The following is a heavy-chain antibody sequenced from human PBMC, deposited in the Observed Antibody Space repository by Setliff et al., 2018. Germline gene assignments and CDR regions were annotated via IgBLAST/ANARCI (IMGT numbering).Heavy chain of an antibody. V-gene: IGHV1-69*13. CDR3: ARGSVEYSRGWYYFDY. CDR1: GFGFTTFG. CDR2: IIPIFGSA. Sequence: ASVKVSCKTSGFGFTTFGFSWVRQAPGQGLEWMGGIIPIFGSANYARKFQGRVTVTADESTSTAYMELSSLRSEDTAVYYCARGSVEYSRGWYYFDYWAQGTLVTVSS. J-gene: IGHJ4*02. D-gene: IGHD6-19*01.